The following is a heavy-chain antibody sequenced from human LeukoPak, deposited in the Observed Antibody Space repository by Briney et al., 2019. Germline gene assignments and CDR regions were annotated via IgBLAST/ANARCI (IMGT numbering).Heavy chain of an antibody. Sequence: TSETLSLTCTVSGGSISSGSYYWSWIRQPAGKGLEWIGRIYTSGSTNYNPSLKSRVTISVDMSKNQFSLKLSSVTAADTAVYYCAVTTYYYDSSGYRAFDIWGQGTMVTVSS. CDR1: GGSISSGSYY. CDR3: AVTTYYYDSSGYRAFDI. CDR2: IYTSGST. V-gene: IGHV4-61*02. D-gene: IGHD3-22*01. J-gene: IGHJ3*02.